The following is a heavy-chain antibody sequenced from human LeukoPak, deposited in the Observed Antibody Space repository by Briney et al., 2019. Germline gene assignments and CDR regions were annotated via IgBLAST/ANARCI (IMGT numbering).Heavy chain of an antibody. V-gene: IGHV4-30-4*01. CDR2: IYYSGST. CDR1: GGSISSSNW. J-gene: IGHJ4*02. CDR3: ASVVRYYYDSSGYYRDY. Sequence: ASETLSLTCAVSGGSISSSNWWSWIRQPPGKGLEWIGYIYYSGSTYYNPSLKSRVTISVDTSKNQFSLKLSSVTAADTAVYYCASVVRYYYDSSGYYRDYWGQGTLVTVSS. D-gene: IGHD3-22*01.